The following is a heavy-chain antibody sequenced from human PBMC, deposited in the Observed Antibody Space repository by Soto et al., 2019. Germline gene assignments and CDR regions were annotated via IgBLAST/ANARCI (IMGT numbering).Heavy chain of an antibody. V-gene: IGHV3-30*18. CDR2: ISYDGSNK. CDR1: GFTFSSYG. Sequence: GGSLRLSCAASGFTFSSYGMHWVRQAPGKGLEWVAVISYDGSNKYYADSVKGRFTISRDNSKNTLYLQMNSLRAEDTAVYYCAKLCVVVPAAIILDKTSYGMDVWGQGTTVTVSS. J-gene: IGHJ6*02. D-gene: IGHD2-2*02. CDR3: AKLCVVVPAAIILDKTSYGMDV.